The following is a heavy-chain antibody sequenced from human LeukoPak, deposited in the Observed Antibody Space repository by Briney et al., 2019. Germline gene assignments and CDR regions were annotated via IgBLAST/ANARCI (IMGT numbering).Heavy chain of an antibody. CDR1: GFTFSSYW. CDR3: ARDRVTVIRGVRILDYYYYYMDV. D-gene: IGHD3-10*01. V-gene: IGHV3-7*01. Sequence: GGSLRLSCAASGFTFSSYWMSWVRQAPGKGLEWVANIKQDGSEKYFVDSVKGRFTISRDNAKNSLYLQMNSLRVEDTAVYYCARDRVTVIRGVRILDYYYYYMDVWGKGTTVTISS. J-gene: IGHJ6*03. CDR2: IKQDGSEK.